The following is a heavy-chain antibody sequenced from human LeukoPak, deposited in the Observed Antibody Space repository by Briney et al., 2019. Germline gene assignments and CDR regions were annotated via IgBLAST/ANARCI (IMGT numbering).Heavy chain of an antibody. CDR1: GYTFTGYY. Sequence: ASVKVSCMASGYTFTGYYMHWVRQAPGQGLEWMGWINPNSGGTNYAQKFQGRVTMTRDTSISTAYMELSRLRSDDTAVYYCARGYCSGGSCYNWFDPWGQGTLVTVSS. J-gene: IGHJ5*02. CDR3: ARGYCSGGSCYNWFDP. V-gene: IGHV1-2*02. CDR2: INPNSGGT. D-gene: IGHD2-15*01.